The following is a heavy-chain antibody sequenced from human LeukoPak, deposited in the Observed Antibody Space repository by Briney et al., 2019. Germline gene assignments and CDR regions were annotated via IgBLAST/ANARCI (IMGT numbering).Heavy chain of an antibody. D-gene: IGHD1-26*01. Sequence: SETLSLTCSVSGGSISSSSYSWDWVRQPPGKGLEWIGNIYYSGNTHYNSSLMSRVSISVDTSKNQFSLKLTSVTAADTAVYYCARHWFSGSYYPRYDVWGQGTLVTVSS. V-gene: IGHV4-39*01. J-gene: IGHJ4*02. CDR1: GGSISSSSYS. CDR3: ARHWFSGSYYPRYDV. CDR2: IYYSGNT.